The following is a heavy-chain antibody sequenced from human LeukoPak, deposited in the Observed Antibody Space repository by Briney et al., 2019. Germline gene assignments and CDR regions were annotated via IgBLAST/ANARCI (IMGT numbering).Heavy chain of an antibody. D-gene: IGHD6-6*01. V-gene: IGHV4-31*03. Sequence: SETQSLTCTVSGGSISSSSYCWGWIRQPPGKGLEWIGYIYYSGSTYYNPSLKSRVTISVDTAKNQFSLKLSSVTAADTAVYYCARASIAAPPDYYYYGMDVWGQGTTVTVSS. J-gene: IGHJ6*02. CDR2: IYYSGST. CDR3: ARASIAAPPDYYYYGMDV. CDR1: GGSISSSSYC.